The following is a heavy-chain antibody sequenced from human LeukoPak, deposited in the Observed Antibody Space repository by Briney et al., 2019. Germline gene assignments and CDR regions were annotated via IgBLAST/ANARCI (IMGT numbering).Heavy chain of an antibody. V-gene: IGHV3-23*01. D-gene: IGHD3-9*01. CDR1: GFTFSNYA. Sequence: GASLRLSCAASGFTFSNYAMSWVRQAPGKGLEWVSAITGSGGNTYYANSVKGRFTISRDNSKNTVFLQMNSLRAEDTAVYYCAKWGDYDVLTGYYVSDYWGQGTLVTVSS. CDR2: ITGSGGNT. J-gene: IGHJ4*02. CDR3: AKWGDYDVLTGYYVSDY.